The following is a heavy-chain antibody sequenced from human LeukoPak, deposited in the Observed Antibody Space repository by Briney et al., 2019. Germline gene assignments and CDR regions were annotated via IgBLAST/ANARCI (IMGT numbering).Heavy chain of an antibody. Sequence: SETLSLTCTVSGGSISDEFWSWMRQPAGEGLEWIGRIHSSGRTSYNPSLESRATLSVDTSKNQFSLKLNSVTAADTAIYYCARDGVTTSSLYWYFDLWGRGTLVTVSS. CDR2: IHSSGRT. CDR1: GGSISDEF. D-gene: IGHD4-11*01. CDR3: ARDGVTTSSLYWYFDL. V-gene: IGHV4-4*07. J-gene: IGHJ2*01.